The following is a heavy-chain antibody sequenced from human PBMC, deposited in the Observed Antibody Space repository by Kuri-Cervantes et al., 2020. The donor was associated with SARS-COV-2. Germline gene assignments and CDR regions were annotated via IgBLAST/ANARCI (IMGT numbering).Heavy chain of an antibody. V-gene: IGHV1-18*04. CDR2: ISAYNGNT. CDR1: GYTFTSYG. J-gene: IGHJ4*02. CDR3: ARDMGDRLLWFGELLY. D-gene: IGHD3-10*01. Sequence: ASVKVSCKASGYTFTSYGISWVRQAPGQGLEWMGWISAYNGNTNYAQKLQGRVTMTTDTSTSTAYMELRSLRSDDTVVYYCARDMGDRLLWFGELLYWGQGTLVTVSS.